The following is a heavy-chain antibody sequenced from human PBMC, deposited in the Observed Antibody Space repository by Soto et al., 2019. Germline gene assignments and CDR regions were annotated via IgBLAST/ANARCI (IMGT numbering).Heavy chain of an antibody. CDR3: VRSGDNYNLLDY. Sequence: GGALRLSCAASGFTFSDHYMSWIRQAPGKGLEWIGYSSNSGSFTRYADSVKGRFSISRDNAKNSLYLQINSLRGDDTAIYYCVRSGDNYNLLDYWGQGTPVTVSS. V-gene: IGHV3-11*06. CDR2: SSNSGSFT. J-gene: IGHJ4*02. CDR1: GFTFSDHY. D-gene: IGHD1-1*01.